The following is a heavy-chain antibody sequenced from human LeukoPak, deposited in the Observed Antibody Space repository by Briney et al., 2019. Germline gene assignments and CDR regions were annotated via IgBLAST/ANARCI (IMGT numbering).Heavy chain of an antibody. Sequence: ASVKVSCKASGYTFTGYYMHWVRQAPGQGLEWMGWINPNSGGTNYAQKFQGRVTMTRDTSISTAYMELSRLRSDDTAVYYCARVSPGYSYGNWFDPWGQGTLVTVSS. V-gene: IGHV1-2*02. J-gene: IGHJ5*02. CDR1: GYTFTGYY. CDR3: ARVSPGYSYGNWFDP. D-gene: IGHD5-18*01. CDR2: INPNSGGT.